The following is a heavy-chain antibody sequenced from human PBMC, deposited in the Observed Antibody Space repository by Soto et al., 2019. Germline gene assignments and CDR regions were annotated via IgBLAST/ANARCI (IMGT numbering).Heavy chain of an antibody. Sequence: EVQLLESGGGLVQPGGSWSPPFPTSGLTLSTFALSWFRQAPGKGLEWVSVISGSGDSTYSADSVKGRFTISRDTSKTTLYLQMHSLRAEDTGVYYCARRGSGSYYDYWGQGTLVTVSS. J-gene: IGHJ4*02. CDR2: ISGSGDST. D-gene: IGHD1-26*01. CDR3: ARRGSGSYYDY. CDR1: GLTLSTFA. V-gene: IGHV3-23*01.